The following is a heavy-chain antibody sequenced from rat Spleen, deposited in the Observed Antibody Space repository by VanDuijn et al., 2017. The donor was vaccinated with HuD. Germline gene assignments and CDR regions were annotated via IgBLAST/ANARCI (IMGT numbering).Heavy chain of an antibody. CDR3: ARRHYGYTDYFDY. CDR1: GFTFSDFN. D-gene: IGHD1-11*01. J-gene: IGHJ2*01. Sequence: EVQLVESGGGLVQPGRSLKLSCAASGFTFSDFNMAWVRQAPKKGLEWVATIIYDGGRIYYRDSVRGRFTISSDDAKTTLYLQMDSLRSEDTATYYCARRHYGYTDYFDYWGQGVMVPVSS. V-gene: IGHV5S10*01. CDR2: IIYDGGRI.